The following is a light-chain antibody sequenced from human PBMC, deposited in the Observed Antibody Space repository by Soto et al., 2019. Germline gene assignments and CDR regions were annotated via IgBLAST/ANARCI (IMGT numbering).Light chain of an antibody. J-gene: IGLJ2*01. CDR1: SSNIGGNY. CDR2: DNM. CDR3: GTSDSSLGTVV. V-gene: IGLV1-51*01. Sequence: QSVLTQPPSVSEAPGQKVTISCSGSSSNIGGNYVSWYQVVPRTAPKLLIYDNMKRHSGIPDRFSGSKSGTSATLGITELQIGDEAEYFCGTSDSSLGTVVFGGGTKLTVL.